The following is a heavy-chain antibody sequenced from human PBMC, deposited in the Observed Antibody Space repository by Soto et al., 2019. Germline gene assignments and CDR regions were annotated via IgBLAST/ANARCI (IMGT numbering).Heavy chain of an antibody. CDR3: AKARYGGNWGSYSYGLAV. D-gene: IGHD7-27*01. Sequence: EVQLLESGGGLVQPGGSLRLSCAASGFTFSSYAMSWVRQAPGKGLEWVSAISGSGVSTNYADSVKGRLTISRDNYKKTLYLQMNSLRAEDTPVYSCAKARYGGNWGSYSYGLAVWGQGTTVTVSS. CDR1: GFTFSSYA. V-gene: IGHV3-23*01. J-gene: IGHJ6*02. CDR2: ISGSGVST.